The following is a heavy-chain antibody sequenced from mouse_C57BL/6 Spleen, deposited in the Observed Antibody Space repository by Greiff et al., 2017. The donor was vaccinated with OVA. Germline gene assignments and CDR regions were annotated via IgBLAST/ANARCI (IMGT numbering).Heavy chain of an antibody. CDR3: ARNHYWAMDY. V-gene: IGHV1-42*01. CDR2: INPSTGGT. D-gene: IGHD1-1*01. CDR1: GYSFTGYY. Sequence: EVQLQQSGPELVKPGASVKISCKASGYSFTGYYMNWVKQSPEKSLEWIGEINPSTGGTTYNQKFKAKATLTVDKSSSTAYMQLKSLTSEDSAVYYCARNHYWAMDYWGQGTSVTVSS. J-gene: IGHJ4*01.